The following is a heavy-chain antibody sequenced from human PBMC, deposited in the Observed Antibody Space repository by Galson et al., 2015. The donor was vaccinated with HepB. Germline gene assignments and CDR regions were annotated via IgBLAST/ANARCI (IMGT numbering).Heavy chain of an antibody. Sequence: SVKVSCKASGYTFTSYVMPWVRQAPGQRLEWMGWINAGNGNTKYSQKFQGRVTITRDTSASTAYMELSSLRSEDTAVYYCARGDFDWLQAFDIWGQGTMVTVSS. V-gene: IGHV1-3*01. CDR2: INAGNGNT. CDR1: GYTFTSYV. D-gene: IGHD3-9*01. CDR3: ARGDFDWLQAFDI. J-gene: IGHJ3*02.